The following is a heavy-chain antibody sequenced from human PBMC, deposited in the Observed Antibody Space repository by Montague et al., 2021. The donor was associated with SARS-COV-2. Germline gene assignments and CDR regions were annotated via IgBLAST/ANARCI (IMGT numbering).Heavy chain of an antibody. CDR2: IFHTGRA. CDR1: GTSIRSSGYY. J-gene: IGHJ4*02. CDR3: ARVCLFYYLDY. D-gene: IGHD3-3*01. Sequence: TLSLTCTVSGTSIRSSGYYWTWIRQPPGKGLEWIGYIFHTGRAXYNPSLETRVNISVDTSNNLFSLRLSSVTAADTAMYFCARVCLFYYLDYWGQGTLVTVSP. V-gene: IGHV4-31*03.